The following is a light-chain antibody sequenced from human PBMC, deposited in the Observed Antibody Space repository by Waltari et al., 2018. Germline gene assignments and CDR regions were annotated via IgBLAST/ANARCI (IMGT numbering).Light chain of an antibody. CDR3: LSADSSGTSKV. J-gene: IGLJ3*02. CDR2: KDT. CDR1: ASPKQY. V-gene: IGLV3-25*03. Sequence: SYELTQPPSVSVSPGPMARLPCPGDASPKQYAFWYQQKPGQAPVLIIDKDTQRPSGIPERCTGSSSGTTVTMTSSGVQAEDEADYYCLSADSSGTSKVFGGGTKLTVL.